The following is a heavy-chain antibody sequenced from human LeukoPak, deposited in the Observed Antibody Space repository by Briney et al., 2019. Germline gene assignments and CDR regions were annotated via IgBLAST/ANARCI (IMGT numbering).Heavy chain of an antibody. CDR1: GYSFTSYW. CDR3: ARTKAPNDYGDHPYFYYGMDV. D-gene: IGHD4-17*01. CDR2: IYPGDSDT. V-gene: IGHV5-51*01. J-gene: IGHJ6*02. Sequence: GESLKISCKGSGYSFTSYWIGWVRQMPGKGLEWMGIIYPGDSDTRYSPSFQGQVTISAVKSISTAYLQWSSLKASDTAMYYCARTKAPNDYGDHPYFYYGMDVWGQGTTVTVSS.